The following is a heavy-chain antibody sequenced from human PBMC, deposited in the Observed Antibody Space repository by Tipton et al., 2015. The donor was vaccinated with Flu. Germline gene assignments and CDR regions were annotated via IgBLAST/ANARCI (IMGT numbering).Heavy chain of an antibody. V-gene: IGHV4-38-2*01. J-gene: IGHJ4*02. CDR3: ARHVNWGSGYDH. Sequence: GLVKPSETLSLNCAVSGYSISGGFYWGWSRQPPGKGLEWFGNIYHSGSPYYNPSPKSRVTISVDTSKNQFSLKLSSVTAADTAVYYCARHVNWGSGYDHCGQGTLVTASS. CDR2: IYHSGSP. CDR1: GYSISGGFY. D-gene: IGHD7-27*01.